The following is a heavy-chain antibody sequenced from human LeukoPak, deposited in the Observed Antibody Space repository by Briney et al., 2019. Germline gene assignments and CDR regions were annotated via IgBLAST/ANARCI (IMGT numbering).Heavy chain of an antibody. J-gene: IGHJ4*02. V-gene: IGHV3-30*18. CDR1: GFTFSSYG. CDR3: AKDSSTWGNRYYDY. CDR2: ILHDGTKN. D-gene: IGHD2-2*01. Sequence: GRSLRLSCAVSGFTFSSYGIHWVRQAPGKGLEWVTFILHDGTKNYYADSVKGRFTVSRDNSKNTLYLQMDSLRADDTAVYYCAKDSSTWGNRYYDYWGQGTLVTVSS.